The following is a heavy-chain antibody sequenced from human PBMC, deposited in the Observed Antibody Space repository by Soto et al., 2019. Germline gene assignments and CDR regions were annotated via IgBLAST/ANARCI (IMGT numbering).Heavy chain of an antibody. CDR2: IIPIFGTA. D-gene: IGHD2-2*01. Sequence: SVKVSCKASGGTFSSYAISWVRQAPGQGLEWMGGIIPIFGTANYAQKFQGRVTISADESTSTAYMELSSLRSEDTAVYYCARNPLGYCISTSCLYYFDYWGQGTLVTVSS. J-gene: IGHJ4*02. V-gene: IGHV1-69*13. CDR3: ARNPLGYCISTSCLYYFDY. CDR1: GGTFSSYA.